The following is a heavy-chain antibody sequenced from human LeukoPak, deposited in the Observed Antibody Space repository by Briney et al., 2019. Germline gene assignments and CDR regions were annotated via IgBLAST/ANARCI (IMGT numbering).Heavy chain of an antibody. CDR3: ARSDGSSWYSLHEY. Sequence: GGSLRLSCAASGFTFSRYWMSWVRQAPGKGLEWVANMNQDRSEIYHVASVKDRFTISRDNAKNSLYLQMNSLRAEDTAVYYCARSDGSSWYSLHEYWGQGTLVTVSS. J-gene: IGHJ4*02. CDR1: GFTFSRYW. CDR2: MNQDRSEI. D-gene: IGHD6-13*01. V-gene: IGHV3-7*01.